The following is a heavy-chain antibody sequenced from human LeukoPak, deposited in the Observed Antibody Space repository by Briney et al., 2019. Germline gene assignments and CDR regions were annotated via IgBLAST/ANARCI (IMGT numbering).Heavy chain of an antibody. CDR3: ARAGGFGLPPSHYYGMDV. Sequence: PSETLSLTCTVSGGSISSYYWSWIRQPPGKGLEWIGYIYYSGSTNYNPSLKSRVTISVDTSKNQFSLKLSSVTAADTAVYYCARAGGFGLPPSHYYGMDVWGQGTTVTVYS. V-gene: IGHV4-59*01. CDR2: IYYSGST. D-gene: IGHD3-10*01. J-gene: IGHJ6*02. CDR1: GGSISSYY.